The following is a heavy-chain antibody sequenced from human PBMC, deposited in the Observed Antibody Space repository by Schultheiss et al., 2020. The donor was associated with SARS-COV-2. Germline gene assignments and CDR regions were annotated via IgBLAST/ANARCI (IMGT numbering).Heavy chain of an antibody. CDR2: IKPDGSEK. Sequence: GGSLRLSCAASGFTFSSYWMHWVRQAPGKGLEWVAIIKPDGSEKYYVDSMKGHITISRDNAKNSLYLQMNNLRVEDTAVYYCARGAYSSSPRWGQGTLVTVSS. J-gene: IGHJ4*02. D-gene: IGHD6-6*01. CDR1: GFTFSSYW. CDR3: ARGAYSSSPR. V-gene: IGHV3-7*03.